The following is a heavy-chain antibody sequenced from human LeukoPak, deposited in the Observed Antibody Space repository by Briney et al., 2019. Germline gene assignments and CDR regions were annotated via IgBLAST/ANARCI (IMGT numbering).Heavy chain of an antibody. CDR1: GYTFTSYG. V-gene: IGHV1-18*01. CDR3: ARDAPPDDYYYGMDV. CDR2: ISAYNGNT. D-gene: IGHD1-14*01. J-gene: IGHJ6*02. Sequence: ASVKVSCKASGYTFTSYGISWVRQAPGQGLEWMGWISAYNGNTNHAQKLQGRVTMTTDTSTSTAYMELRSLRSDDTAVYYCARDAPPDDYYYGMDVWGQGTTVTVSS.